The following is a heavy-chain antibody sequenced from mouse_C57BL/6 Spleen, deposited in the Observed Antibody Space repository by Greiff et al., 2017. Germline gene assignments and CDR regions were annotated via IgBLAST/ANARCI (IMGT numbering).Heavy chain of an antibody. V-gene: IGHV1-64*01. CDR1: GYTFTSYW. CDR3: ARSDYGSSSWYFEG. CDR2: IHPNSGST. J-gene: IGHJ1*03. Sequence: QVQLQQPGAELVKPGASVKLSCKASGYTFTSYWMHWVKQRPGQGLEWIGMIHPNSGSTNYNEKFKSKATLTVDKSSSTAYMQLSSLTSEDSAVYYCARSDYGSSSWYFEGWGTGTTVTVAS. D-gene: IGHD1-1*01.